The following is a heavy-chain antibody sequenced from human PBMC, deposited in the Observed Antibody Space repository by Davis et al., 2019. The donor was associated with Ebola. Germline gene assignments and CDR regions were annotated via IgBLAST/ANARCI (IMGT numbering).Heavy chain of an antibody. CDR3: ARGYDFWSGYGGYGMDV. J-gene: IGHJ6*02. Sequence: ASVKVSCKASGYSFTSYGISWVRQAPGQGLEWMGWINPNSGGTNYAQKFQGWVTMTRDTSISTAYMELSRLRSDDTAVYYCARGYDFWSGYGGYGMDVWGQGTTVTVSS. CDR2: INPNSGGT. V-gene: IGHV1-2*04. D-gene: IGHD3-3*01. CDR1: GYSFTSYG.